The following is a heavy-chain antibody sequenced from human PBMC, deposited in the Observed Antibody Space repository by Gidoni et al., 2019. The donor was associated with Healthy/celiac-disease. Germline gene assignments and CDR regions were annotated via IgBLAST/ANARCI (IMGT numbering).Heavy chain of an antibody. CDR1: GFTFSSYS. D-gene: IGHD4-17*01. CDR2: ISSSSSYI. Sequence: EVQLVESGGGLVKTGGSLRLSCAASGFTFSSYSMNWVRQAPGKGLEWVSSISSSSSYIYYADSVKGRFTISRDNAKNSLYLQMNSLRAEDTAVYYCARAVTTIGYYFDYWGQGTLVTVSS. V-gene: IGHV3-21*01. CDR3: ARAVTTIGYYFDY. J-gene: IGHJ4*02.